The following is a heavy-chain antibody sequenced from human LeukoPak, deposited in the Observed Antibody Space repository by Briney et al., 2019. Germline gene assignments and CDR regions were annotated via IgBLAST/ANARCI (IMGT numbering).Heavy chain of an antibody. V-gene: IGHV3-74*01. D-gene: IGHD3-22*01. CDR2: INSDGINT. J-gene: IGHJ5*02. CDR1: GFTFSNYW. Sequence: RSGGSLRLSCAASGFTFSNYWMHWVRQAPGKGLVWVSRINSDGINTSYADSVKGRFTISRDNAKNTLNLQMNSLRAEDTAVYYCARDLGQYYDTSDNWFDPWGQGTLVTVSS. CDR3: ARDLGQYYDTSDNWFDP.